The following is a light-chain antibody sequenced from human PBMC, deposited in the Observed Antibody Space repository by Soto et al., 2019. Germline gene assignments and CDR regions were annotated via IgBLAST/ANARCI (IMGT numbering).Light chain of an antibody. CDR3: SSYAGSSSFVI. CDR1: SSDVGSYNL. J-gene: IGLJ2*01. CDR2: EGS. V-gene: IGLV2-23*03. Sequence: QSALTQPASVSGSPGQSITISCIGTSSDVGSYNLVSWYQHHPGKAPKVIIYEGSQRPSGISNRFSGSKSGNTASLNISGLQAEDEAEYYCSSYAGSSSFVIFGGGTKLTVL.